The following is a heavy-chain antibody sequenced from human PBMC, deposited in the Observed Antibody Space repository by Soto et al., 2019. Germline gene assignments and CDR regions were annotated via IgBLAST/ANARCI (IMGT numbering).Heavy chain of an antibody. CDR1: GFTFSSYW. CDR2: IKQDGSEK. J-gene: IGHJ6*03. CDR3: ARVADDFWSGPSHTSFYYHYYMDV. V-gene: IGHV3-7*01. Sequence: PGGSLRLSCAASGFTFSSYWMSWVRQAPGKGLEWVANIKQDGSEKYYVDSVKGRFTICRDNAKNSLYLQMNSLRAEDTAVYYCARVADDFWSGPSHTSFYYHYYMDVWGKGTSVTVSS. D-gene: IGHD3-3*01.